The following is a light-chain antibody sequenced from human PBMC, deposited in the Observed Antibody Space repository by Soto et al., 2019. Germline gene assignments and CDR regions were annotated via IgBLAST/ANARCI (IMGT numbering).Light chain of an antibody. CDR1: SSDVGGYNY. Sequence: CTLTQPASVSGSPGQSITIACTGTSSDVGGYNYVSWYQQHPGKAPKLMIYEVSNRPSGVSNRFSGSKSGNTASLTISGLQAEDEADYYCRSYTSSSTLVFGGGTKVTVL. J-gene: IGLJ2*01. CDR2: EVS. CDR3: RSYTSSSTLV. V-gene: IGLV2-14*01.